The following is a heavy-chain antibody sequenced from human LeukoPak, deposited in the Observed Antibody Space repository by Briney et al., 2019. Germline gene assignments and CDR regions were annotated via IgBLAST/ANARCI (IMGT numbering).Heavy chain of an antibody. CDR2: TNPNIGST. CDR1: GYTFSDFY. Sequence: ASVKVSCKASGYTFSDFYVHWVRQAPGQGPEWMGWTNPNIGSTNSAQKFQGRLTMTRDTSISTAYMELSGLRSDDTAVYYCARDTNIPESETFHYWGQGTLVTVSS. CDR3: ARDTNIPESETFHY. D-gene: IGHD2-2*02. J-gene: IGHJ4*02. V-gene: IGHV1-2*02.